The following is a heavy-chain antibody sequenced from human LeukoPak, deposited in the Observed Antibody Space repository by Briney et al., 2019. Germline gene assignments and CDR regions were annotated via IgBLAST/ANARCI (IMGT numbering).Heavy chain of an antibody. J-gene: IGHJ6*03. V-gene: IGHV4-59*01. Sequence: SETLSLTCTVSGGSISSYYWSWIRQPPGKGLEWIGYIYYSGSTNYNPSLKSRVTISVDTSKNQFSLKLSSVTAADTAVYYCAKDGKYDSMDVWGKGTTVTVSS. CDR3: AKDGKYDSMDV. CDR1: GGSISSYY. D-gene: IGHD1-1*01. CDR2: IYYSGST.